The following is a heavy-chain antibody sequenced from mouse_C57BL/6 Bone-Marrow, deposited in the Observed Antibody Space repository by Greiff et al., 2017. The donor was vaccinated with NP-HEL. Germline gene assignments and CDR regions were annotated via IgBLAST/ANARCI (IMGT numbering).Heavy chain of an antibody. Sequence: VQLQQSGAELARPGASVKLSCKASGYTFTSYGISWVKQRTGQGLEWIGEIYPRSGNTYYNEKFKGKATLTADKSSSTAYMELRSLTSEDSAVYFCARSGDYGSSYGNWYFDVWGTGTTVTVSS. J-gene: IGHJ1*03. D-gene: IGHD1-1*01. CDR2: IYPRSGNT. CDR3: ARSGDYGSSYGNWYFDV. CDR1: GYTFTSYG. V-gene: IGHV1-81*01.